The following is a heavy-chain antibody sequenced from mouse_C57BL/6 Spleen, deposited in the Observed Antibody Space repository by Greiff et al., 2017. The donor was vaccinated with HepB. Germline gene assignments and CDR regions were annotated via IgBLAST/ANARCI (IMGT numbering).Heavy chain of an antibody. J-gene: IGHJ2*01. CDR3: ARCDGAAYYFDY. V-gene: IGHV1-26*01. CDR2: INPNNGGT. D-gene: IGHD6-1*01. CDR1: GYTFTDYY. Sequence: EVQLQQSGPELVKPGASVKISCKASGYTFTDYYMNWVKQSHGKSLEWIGDINPNNGGTSYNQKFKGKATLTVDKSSSTAYMELRSLTSEDSAVCYCARCDGAAYYFDYWGQGTTLTVSS.